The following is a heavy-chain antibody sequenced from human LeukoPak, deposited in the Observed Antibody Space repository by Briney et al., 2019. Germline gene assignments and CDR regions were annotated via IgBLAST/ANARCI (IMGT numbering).Heavy chain of an antibody. V-gene: IGHV3-73*01. Sequence: GGSLRLSCAASGVTFSGSAMHWVRQASGQGLEWLGHIRREANSYAAVYSSSVKGRFTISRDDSKNMLYLQMNSLKSEDTAVYYCTADLPPPRGYDYPFDYWGQGSLVTVSS. CDR2: IRREANSYAA. J-gene: IGHJ4*02. D-gene: IGHD5-12*01. CDR1: GVTFSGSA. CDR3: TADLPPPRGYDYPFDY.